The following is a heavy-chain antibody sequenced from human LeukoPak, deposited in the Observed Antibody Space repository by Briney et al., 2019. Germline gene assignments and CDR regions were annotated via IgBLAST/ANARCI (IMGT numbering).Heavy chain of an antibody. V-gene: IGHV1-2*02. J-gene: IGHJ5*02. D-gene: IGHD4-11*01. Sequence: GASVKVSCKASGYTFTGYYMHWVRQAPGQGLEWMGWINPNSGGTNYAQKFQGRVTMTRDTSISTAYMELSRLRSDDTAVYYCARGAMTTGLYNWFDPWGQGTLVTVSS. CDR2: INPNSGGT. CDR1: GYTFTGYY. CDR3: ARGAMTTGLYNWFDP.